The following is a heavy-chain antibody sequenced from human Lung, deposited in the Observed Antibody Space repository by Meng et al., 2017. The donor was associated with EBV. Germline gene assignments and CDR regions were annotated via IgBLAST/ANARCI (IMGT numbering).Heavy chain of an antibody. V-gene: IGHV4-30-4*01. CDR2: IYYSGST. CDR1: GCCISIGDYY. J-gene: IGHJ2*01. D-gene: IGHD5-18*01. Sequence: QGQLQPSGQGLVKLSHTLSLTCTFAGCCISIGDYYLSWIRQPPGKGLELIGHIYYSGSTSYNPSLKSRVTISVDTSNNQFSLKLSSVTAADTAMYYCARVGWRQWSFDLWGRGTLVTVSS. CDR3: ARVGWRQWSFDL.